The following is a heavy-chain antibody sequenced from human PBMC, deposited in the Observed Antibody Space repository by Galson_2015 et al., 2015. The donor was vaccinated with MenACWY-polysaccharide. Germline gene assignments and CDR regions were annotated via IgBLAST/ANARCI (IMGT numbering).Heavy chain of an antibody. CDR2: IHYTGRR. Sequence: SETRSLTCRVSVGSVRSGTDCWCWVRQSPGKGLEGISYIHYTGRRGSNPSLNCRVTTSVDPSKNQFNLKLNSVTARVTAVYYCAGVLDATDVDYWGQGPLVTVSS. D-gene: IGHD2-15*01. CDR3: AGVLDATDVDY. J-gene: IGHJ4*02. CDR1: VGSVRSGTDC. V-gene: IGHV4-61*01.